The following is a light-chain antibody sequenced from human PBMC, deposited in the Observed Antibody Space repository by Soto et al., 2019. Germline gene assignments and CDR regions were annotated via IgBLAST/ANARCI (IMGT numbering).Light chain of an antibody. Sequence: NFMLTQPHSVSESPGKTVIISCTRSSGSIASNHVQWYQQRPGSAPTTVIYEDNQRPSGVPDRFSGSIDSSSNSASLTISGLKTEDESDYYCQSYDDNNVLFGGATKLTVL. CDR1: SGSIASNH. J-gene: IGLJ2*01. CDR3: QSYDDNNVL. V-gene: IGLV6-57*04. CDR2: EDN.